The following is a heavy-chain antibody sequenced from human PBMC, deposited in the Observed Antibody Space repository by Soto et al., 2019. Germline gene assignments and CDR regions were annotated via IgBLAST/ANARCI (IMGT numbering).Heavy chain of an antibody. D-gene: IGHD2-21*02. CDR3: ARDPTFCGGDCSLSY. J-gene: IGHJ4*02. V-gene: IGHV3-53*01. CDR1: GFIVSSHY. Sequence: GGSLRLSCAASGFIVSSHYMNWVRQAPGKGLEWVSVIFSGGNTYYADSVRGRFTISRDNSKNKLSLQMSSLRAEDTAVYYCARDPTFCGGDCSLSYWGQGTLVTVSS. CDR2: IFSGGNT.